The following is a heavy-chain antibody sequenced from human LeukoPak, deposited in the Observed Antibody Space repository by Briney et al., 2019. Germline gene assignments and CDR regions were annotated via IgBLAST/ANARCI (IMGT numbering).Heavy chain of an antibody. CDR3: ARDLGSSSFDP. D-gene: IGHD6-13*01. CDR2: ISSSSSYI. CDR1: GFTFSSYS. V-gene: IGHV3-21*01. Sequence: PGGSLRLSCAASGFTFSSYSMNWVRQAPGKGLEWVSSISSSSSYICYADSVKGRFTISRDNAKNSLYLQMNSLRAEDTAVYYCARDLGSSSFDPWGQGTLVTVSS. J-gene: IGHJ5*02.